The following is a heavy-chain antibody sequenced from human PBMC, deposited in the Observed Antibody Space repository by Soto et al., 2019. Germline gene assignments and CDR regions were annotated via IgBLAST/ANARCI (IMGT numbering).Heavy chain of an antibody. CDR3: ANVIVVVPAAIGWFDP. Sequence: EVQLLESGGGLVQPGGSLRLSCAASGFTFSSYAMSWVRQAPGKGLEWVSAISGSGGSTYYADSVKGRFTISRDNSKNTLYLQMNSLRAEETAVYYCANVIVVVPAAIGWFDPWGQGTLVTVSS. D-gene: IGHD2-2*02. CDR2: ISGSGGST. J-gene: IGHJ5*02. V-gene: IGHV3-23*01. CDR1: GFTFSSYA.